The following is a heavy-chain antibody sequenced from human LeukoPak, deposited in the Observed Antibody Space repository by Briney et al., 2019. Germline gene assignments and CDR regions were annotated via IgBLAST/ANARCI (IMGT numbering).Heavy chain of an antibody. CDR1: GGSFSGYY. CDR3: ARGRHGGSRAPWFDP. V-gene: IGHV4-34*01. Sequence: SETLSLTCAVYGGSFSGYYWSWIRHPPGKGLEWIGEINHSGSTNYNPSLKSRVTISVDTSKNQFSLKLSSVTAADAAVYDCARGRHGGSRAPWFDPWGQGTLVTVSS. CDR2: INHSGST. J-gene: IGHJ5*02. D-gene: IGHD2-15*01.